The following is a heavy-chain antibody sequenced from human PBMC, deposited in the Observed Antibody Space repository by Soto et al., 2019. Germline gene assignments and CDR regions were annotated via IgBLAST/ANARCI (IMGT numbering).Heavy chain of an antibody. CDR1: GYSFASYW. CDR2: IDPSDSYA. CDR3: ARQIYDSDTGPNFQYYFDS. V-gene: IGHV5-10-1*01. D-gene: IGHD3-22*01. J-gene: IGHJ4*02. Sequence: GESLKISCKGSGYSFASYWISWVRQMPAKGLEWMGRIDPSDSYANYSPSFQGHVTFSADKSISTAYLQWSSLRASDTAMYYCARQIYDSDTGPNFQYYFDSWGQGTPVTVS.